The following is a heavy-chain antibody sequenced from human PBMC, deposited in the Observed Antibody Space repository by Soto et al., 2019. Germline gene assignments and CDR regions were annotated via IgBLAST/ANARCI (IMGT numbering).Heavy chain of an antibody. CDR1: GLTFSNVY. Sequence: EVQLVESGGGLIKPGGSLTLSCVASGLTFSNVYMTWVRQAPGKGLEWVGRIRSKTDGGTADYAAPVKGRFTISRDDSKNTLYLQMNSLKTEDTAIYYCALVSFGYWGQGTLVTVSS. V-gene: IGHV3-15*01. D-gene: IGHD1-26*01. J-gene: IGHJ4*02. CDR2: IRSKTDGGTA. CDR3: ALVSFGY.